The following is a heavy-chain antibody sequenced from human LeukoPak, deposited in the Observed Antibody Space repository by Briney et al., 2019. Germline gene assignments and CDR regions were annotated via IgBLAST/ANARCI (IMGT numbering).Heavy chain of an antibody. CDR1: GGSISSYY. V-gene: IGHV4-59*08. J-gene: IGHJ4*02. CDR3: ARHQGLAWSGYYMGY. CDR2: IYYSGST. D-gene: IGHD3-3*01. Sequence: PSETLSLTCTVSGGSISSYYWSWIRQPPGKGLEWIGYIYYSGSTNYNPSLKSRVTISVDTSKNQFSLKLSSVTAADTAMFYCARHQGLAWSGYYMGYWGQGILVTVSS.